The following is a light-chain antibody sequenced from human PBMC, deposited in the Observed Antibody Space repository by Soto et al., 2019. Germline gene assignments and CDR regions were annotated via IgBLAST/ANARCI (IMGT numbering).Light chain of an antibody. CDR3: QQRTNWRGVT. CDR1: QSVRSY. J-gene: IGKJ3*01. CDR2: DAS. Sequence: EIVLTQSPATLSLSPGERANLSCRASQSVRSYLAWYQQKPGQAPRLLISDASNRATGIPSRFSGSGSGTVFTLSISNLEPEDFAVYYCQQRTNWRGVTYGPGTRLDI. V-gene: IGKV3-11*01.